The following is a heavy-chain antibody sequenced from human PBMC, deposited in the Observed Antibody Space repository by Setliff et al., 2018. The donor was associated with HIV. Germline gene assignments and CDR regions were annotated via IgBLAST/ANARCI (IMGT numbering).Heavy chain of an antibody. CDR1: GDSISDTTYY. J-gene: IGHJ4*02. Sequence: SETLSLTCSVSGDSISDTTYYWGWIRQHPGKGLEWIGNIYHSGSTLYKPSIKSRVTMSVDTSKNQFSLKLNSVTAADTAVYHCARLSSYRSSSYYFDYWGQGALVTVSS. V-gene: IGHV4-39*01. D-gene: IGHD6-6*01. CDR2: IYHSGST. CDR3: ARLSSYRSSSYYFDY.